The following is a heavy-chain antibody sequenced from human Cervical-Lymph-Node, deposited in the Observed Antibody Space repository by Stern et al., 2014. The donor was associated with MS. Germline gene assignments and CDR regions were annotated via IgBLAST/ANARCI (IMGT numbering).Heavy chain of an antibody. CDR1: GFSLSTSGVG. CDR2: LYWDDDK. Sequence: QVTLKESGPTLVKPTQTLTLTCTFSGFSLSTSGVGVGWIRQPPGKALEWLALLYWDDDKRYSPSLKSRLTITKDTSKNQVVLTMTNMDPVDTATYYCAHSFAYYDILTGYYFFDYWGQGTLVTVSS. D-gene: IGHD3-9*01. V-gene: IGHV2-5*02. CDR3: AHSFAYYDILTGYYFFDY. J-gene: IGHJ4*02.